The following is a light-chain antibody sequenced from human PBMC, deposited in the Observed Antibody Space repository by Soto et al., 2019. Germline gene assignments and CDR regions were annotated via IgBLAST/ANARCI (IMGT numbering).Light chain of an antibody. J-gene: IGKJ5*01. V-gene: IGKV3-15*01. CDR1: QSVRGN. CDR2: GAS. CDR3: QQRSNWPPT. Sequence: EIVMTQSRSTLSVSPGQRSTLPCRASQSVRGNLAWYQQAPGQAPRVLLYGASTRATGIPARFSGGGSGTDFTLTISSLEPEDFAVYYCQQRSNWPPTFGQGTRLEIK.